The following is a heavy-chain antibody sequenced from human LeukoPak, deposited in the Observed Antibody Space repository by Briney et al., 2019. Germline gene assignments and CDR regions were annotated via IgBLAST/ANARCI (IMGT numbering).Heavy chain of an antibody. CDR3: ARDPFITIFGVVIRRDY. CDR2: INHSGST. V-gene: IGHV4-34*01. D-gene: IGHD3-3*01. CDR1: GGSFSGYY. J-gene: IGHJ4*02. Sequence: SETLSLTCAVYGGSFSGYYWSWIRQPPGKGLEWIGEINHSGSTNYNPSLKSRVTISVDTSKNQFSLKLSSVTAADTAVYYCARDPFITIFGVVIRRDYWGQGTLVTVSS.